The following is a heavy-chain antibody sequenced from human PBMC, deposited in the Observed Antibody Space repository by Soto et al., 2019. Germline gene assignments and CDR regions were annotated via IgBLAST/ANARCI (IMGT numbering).Heavy chain of an antibody. V-gene: IGHV4-34*01. Sequence: SETLSLTCAVYGGSFSGYYWNWIRQPPGKGLEWIGEINHSGSTNYNSSLKSRVTISVDTSKNQFSLKLSSVTTADTSVYYCARSYGDYVTGYYYKGLDVWGQGTTVTVS. J-gene: IGHJ6*02. CDR1: GGSFSGYY. CDR3: ARSYGDYVTGYYYKGLDV. D-gene: IGHD4-17*01. CDR2: INHSGST.